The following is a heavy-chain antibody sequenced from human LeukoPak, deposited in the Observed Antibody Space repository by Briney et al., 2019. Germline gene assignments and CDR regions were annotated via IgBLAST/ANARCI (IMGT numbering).Heavy chain of an antibody. CDR2: IYYSGST. CDR3: ARGLITMVRGVRAYYMDV. D-gene: IGHD3-10*01. J-gene: IGHJ6*03. V-gene: IGHV4-39*01. CDR1: GGSISSSSYY. Sequence: SETLSLTCTVSGGSISSSSYYWGWIRQPPGKGLEWIGSIYYSGSTYYNPSLKSRVTISVDTSKNQFSLKLSSVTAADTAVYYCARGLITMVRGVRAYYMDVWGKGTTVTVSS.